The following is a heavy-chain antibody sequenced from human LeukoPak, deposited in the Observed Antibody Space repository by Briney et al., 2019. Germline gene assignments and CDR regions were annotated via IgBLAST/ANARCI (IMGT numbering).Heavy chain of an antibody. CDR2: ISSGVTRTT. CDR1: GFTISNYN. CDR3: ATGIAVVVGLDAFDI. J-gene: IGHJ3*02. D-gene: IGHD6-19*01. V-gene: IGHV3-48*01. Sequence: GGSLRLSCRASGFTISNYNMNWVRQPPGKGLEWVSYISSGVTRTTYYPDSVKGRFTISRDNAKNSLYLQMNSLRAEDTAVYYCATGIAVVVGLDAFDIWGQGTMVTVSS.